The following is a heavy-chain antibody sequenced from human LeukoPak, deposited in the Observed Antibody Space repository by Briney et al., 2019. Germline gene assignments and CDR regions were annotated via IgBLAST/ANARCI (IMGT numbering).Heavy chain of an antibody. D-gene: IGHD3-10*01. V-gene: IGHV4-34*01. CDR3: ARSPQTRYYYGSGSTAMGAFDI. CDR2: INHSGST. CDR1: GGSFSGYY. Sequence: PSETLSLTCAFYGGSFSGYYWSWIRQPPGKGLEWIGEINHSGSTNYNPSLKSRVTISVDTSKNQFSLKLSSVTAADTAVYYCARSPQTRYYYGSGSTAMGAFDIWGQGTMVTVSS. J-gene: IGHJ3*02.